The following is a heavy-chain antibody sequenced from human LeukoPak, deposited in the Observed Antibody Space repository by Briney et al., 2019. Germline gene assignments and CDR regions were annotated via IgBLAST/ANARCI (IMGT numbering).Heavy chain of an antibody. CDR2: IYYSGST. D-gene: IGHD3-3*01. CDR1: GGSISSYY. V-gene: IGHV4-59*01. CDR3: ARAGVVSNPKCYRYFDL. J-gene: IGHJ2*01. Sequence: PSETLSLTCTVSGGSISSYYWSGIRQPPEKGLEWIGYIYYSGSTNYNPSLESRVTISVDTSKNQFSLKLSSVTAADTAVYYCARAGVVSNPKCYRYFDLWGRGTLVTVSS.